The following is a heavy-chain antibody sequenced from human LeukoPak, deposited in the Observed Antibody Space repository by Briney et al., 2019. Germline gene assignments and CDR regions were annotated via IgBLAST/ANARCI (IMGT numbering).Heavy chain of an antibody. J-gene: IGHJ4*02. D-gene: IGHD3-3*01. CDR1: GFTSSGSA. CDR3: TRLYLSYDFWSGYYSGADY. CDR2: IRSKANSYAT. V-gene: IGHV3-73*01. Sequence: GGSLRLSCAASGFTSSGSAMHWVRQASGKGLEWVGRIRSKANSYATAYAASVKGRFTISRDDSKNTAYLQMNSLKTEDTAVYYCTRLYLSYDFWSGYYSGADYWGQGTLVTVSS.